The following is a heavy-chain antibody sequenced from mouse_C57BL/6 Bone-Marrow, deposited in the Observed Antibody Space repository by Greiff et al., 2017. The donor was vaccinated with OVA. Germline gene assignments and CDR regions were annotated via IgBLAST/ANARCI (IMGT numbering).Heavy chain of an antibody. V-gene: IGHV1-14*01. CDR2: IYPYNDGT. J-gene: IGHJ1*03. CDR3: ARGGLLLRYLWYFDV. D-gene: IGHD1-1*01. CDR1: GYTFTSYV. Sequence: EVKLVESGPELVKPGASVKMSCKASGYTFTSYVMHWVKQKPGQGLEWIGYIYPYNDGTKYNEKFKGKATLTSDKSSSTAYMELSSLTSEDSAVYYCARGGLLLRYLWYFDVWGTGTTVTVSS.